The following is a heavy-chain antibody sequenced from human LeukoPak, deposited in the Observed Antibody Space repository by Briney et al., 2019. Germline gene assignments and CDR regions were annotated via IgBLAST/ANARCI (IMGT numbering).Heavy chain of an antibody. Sequence: SETLSLTFTVSGDSISSFYWSWIRQPPGKGLEWIGYIYYSGSTNYNPSLKSRVTISVDTSKNQFSLKLNSVTAADTAVYYCARASLRMYSSSWYGWFDPWGQGTLVTVSS. CDR3: ARASLRMYSSSWYGWFDP. CDR1: GDSISSFY. J-gene: IGHJ5*02. CDR2: IYYSGST. V-gene: IGHV4-59*01. D-gene: IGHD6-13*01.